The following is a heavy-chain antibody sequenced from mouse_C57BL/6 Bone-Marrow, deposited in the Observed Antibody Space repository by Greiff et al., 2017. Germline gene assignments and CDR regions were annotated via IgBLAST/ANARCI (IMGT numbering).Heavy chain of an antibody. CDR1: GYTFTSYW. CDR2: IHPNSGST. CDR3: ARKVTIYFDY. J-gene: IGHJ2*01. V-gene: IGHV1-64*01. Sequence: QVHVKHPGAELVKPGASVKLSCKASGYTFTSYWMHWVKQRPGQGLEWIGMIHPNSGSTNYNEKFKSKATLTVDKSSSTAYMQLSSLTSEDSAVYYCARKVTIYFDYWGQGTTLTVSS. D-gene: IGHD2-2*01.